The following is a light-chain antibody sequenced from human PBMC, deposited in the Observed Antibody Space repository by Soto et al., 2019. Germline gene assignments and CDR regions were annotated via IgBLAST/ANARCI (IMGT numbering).Light chain of an antibody. V-gene: IGKV1-5*03. Sequence: DIQMTQSPSTLSASVGDRVTITCRASQSISSWLAWYQQKPGKAPKLLIYKASSLESGVPSRFSGSGSGTEFTLTISSLQPDDFATYYRQQYLGTFGQGTKVEIK. J-gene: IGKJ1*01. CDR3: QQYLGT. CDR1: QSISSW. CDR2: KAS.